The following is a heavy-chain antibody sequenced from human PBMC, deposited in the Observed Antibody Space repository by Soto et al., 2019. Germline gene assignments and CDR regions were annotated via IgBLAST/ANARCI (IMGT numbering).Heavy chain of an antibody. D-gene: IGHD1-26*01. Sequence: QVQLVQSGAEVKKPGASVKVSCKASGYTITSYAMHWVRQAPGQRLEWMGWINAGNGNTKYSQKFQGRVTITRDTSASTAYMELSSLRSEDTAVYYCARGLGLYYFDYWGQGTLVTVSS. J-gene: IGHJ4*02. CDR2: INAGNGNT. CDR1: GYTITSYA. CDR3: ARGLGLYYFDY. V-gene: IGHV1-3*01.